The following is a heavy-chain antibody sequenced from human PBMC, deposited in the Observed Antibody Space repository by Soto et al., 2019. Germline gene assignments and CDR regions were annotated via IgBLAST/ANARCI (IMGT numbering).Heavy chain of an antibody. J-gene: IGHJ4*02. Sequence: SGPTLVNPTQTLTLTCTFSGFSLSTGGVCVSWVRQPPGKALEWLALVDWDDDKYYSTSLRTRLTISKDTSKNQVVLTMTNMDPADTATYYRARTFNGYPDYWGQGPLMTVSS. CDR2: VDWDDDK. D-gene: IGHD5-18*01. V-gene: IGHV2-70*20. CDR1: GFSLSTGGVC. CDR3: ARTFNGYPDY.